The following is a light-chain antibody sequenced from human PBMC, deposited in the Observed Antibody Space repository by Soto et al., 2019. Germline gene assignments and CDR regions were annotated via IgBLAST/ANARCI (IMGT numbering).Light chain of an antibody. J-gene: IGLJ1*01. CDR1: NSNIGSHK. V-gene: IGLV1-44*01. CDR2: TSN. CDR3: ATWDDSLHGYV. Sequence: QSVLTQPRSASGTPGQMVTISCSGSNSNIGSHKVIWCHQLPGTAPKLLIDTSNQQPSGVPDRFSGSKSATSAYLAISVLQSEDEADYYCATWDDSLHGYVCGTGTKVTVL.